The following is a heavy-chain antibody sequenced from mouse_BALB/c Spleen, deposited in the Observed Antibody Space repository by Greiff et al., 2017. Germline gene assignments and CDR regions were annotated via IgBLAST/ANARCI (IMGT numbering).Heavy chain of an antibody. CDR1: GFTFSSYA. D-gene: IGHD1-2*01. Sequence: EVHLVESGGGLVKPGGSLKLSCAASGFTFSSYAMSWVRQTPEKRLEWVATISSGGSYTYYPDSVKGRFTISRDNAKNTLYLQMSSLRSEDTAMYYCASHITTAFDYGGQGTTLTVSS. J-gene: IGHJ2*01. V-gene: IGHV5-9-3*01. CDR2: ISSGGSYT. CDR3: ASHITTAFDY.